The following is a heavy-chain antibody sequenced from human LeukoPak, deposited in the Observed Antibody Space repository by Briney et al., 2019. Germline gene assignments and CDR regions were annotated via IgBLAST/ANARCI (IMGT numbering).Heavy chain of an antibody. J-gene: IGHJ4*02. Sequence: GGSLRLSCAASGFTFSQYWMSWVRQAPGKGLEWVANIKPDGTTKFYVDSVKGRFTISRDNALNSLYLQMNSLRAEDTAIYYCARSIPYGTTWYGRSDYWGQGTLITVSS. D-gene: IGHD6-13*01. CDR3: ARSIPYGTTWYGRSDY. CDR2: IKPDGTTK. V-gene: IGHV3-7*03. CDR1: GFTFSQYW.